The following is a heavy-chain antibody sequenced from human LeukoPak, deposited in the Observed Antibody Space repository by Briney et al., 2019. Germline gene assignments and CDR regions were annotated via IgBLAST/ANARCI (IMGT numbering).Heavy chain of an antibody. Sequence: GGSLRPSCAASGFTFSSYWMSWVRQAPGKGLEWVANIKQDGSEKYYVDSVKGRFTISRDNAKNSLYLQMNSLRAEDTAVYYCAKGLEWYYDSSGYRNWGQGTLVTVSS. CDR3: AKGLEWYYDSSGYRN. CDR2: IKQDGSEK. V-gene: IGHV3-7*01. D-gene: IGHD3-22*01. CDR1: GFTFSSYW. J-gene: IGHJ4*02.